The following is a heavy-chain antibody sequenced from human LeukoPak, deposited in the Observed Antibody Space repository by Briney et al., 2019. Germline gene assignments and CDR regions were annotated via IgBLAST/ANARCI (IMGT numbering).Heavy chain of an antibody. CDR2: ISSSSSYI. V-gene: IGHV3-21*01. J-gene: IGHJ4*02. CDR1: GFTFSSYS. D-gene: IGHD4-17*01. CDR3: ARDPDYGDRVFDY. Sequence: GGSLRLSCAASGFTFSSYSMNWVRQAPGKGLEWVSSISSSSSYIYYADSVKGRFTISRDNAKNSLYLQMNSLRAEDTAVYYCARDPDYGDRVFDYWGQGTLVTVSS.